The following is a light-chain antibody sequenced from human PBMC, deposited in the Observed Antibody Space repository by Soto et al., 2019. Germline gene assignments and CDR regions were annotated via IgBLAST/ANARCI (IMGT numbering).Light chain of an antibody. V-gene: IGLV2-8*01. J-gene: IGLJ2*01. CDR3: SSFAGSNIYVI. CDR1: SSDVGAYNF. CDR2: EVS. Sequence: QSALTQPPSASGSPGQSVTISCIGTSSDVGAYNFVSWYKQRPGKAPKLMIYEVSKRPSGVPDRFSGAKSGNTASLTVSGLQAEDEADYFCSSFAGSNIYVIFGGGTKLTVL.